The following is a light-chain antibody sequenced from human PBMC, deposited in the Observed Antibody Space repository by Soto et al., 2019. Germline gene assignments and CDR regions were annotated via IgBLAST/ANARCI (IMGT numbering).Light chain of an antibody. J-gene: IGLJ2*01. V-gene: IGLV1-40*01. CDR2: GNS. Sequence: QAVVTQPPSVSGAPGQRVTISCTGSSSNIGAGYDVHWYQQLPGTAPKLLIYGNSNRPSGVPDRFSGSKSGTSASLAITGLQAEDEADYYCQSYDSSLSGYRVFGGGTQLTVL. CDR1: SSNIGAGYD. CDR3: QSYDSSLSGYRV.